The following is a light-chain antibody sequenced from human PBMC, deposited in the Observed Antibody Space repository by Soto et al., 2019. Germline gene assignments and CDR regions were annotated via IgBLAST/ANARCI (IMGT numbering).Light chain of an antibody. Sequence: IQMTQSPSSPSASVGDRVTITCRASQGIRHDLGWYQQKPGKAPKRLIYTASSLQSGVPPRFSGSGSGTEFTLTISSLQPEDFATYYCLQNNSYPVTFGQGTKVDIK. CDR1: QGIRHD. V-gene: IGKV1-17*01. J-gene: IGKJ1*01. CDR2: TAS. CDR3: LQNNSYPVT.